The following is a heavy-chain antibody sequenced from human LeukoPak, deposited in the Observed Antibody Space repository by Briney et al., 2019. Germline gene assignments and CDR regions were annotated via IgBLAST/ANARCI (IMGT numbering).Heavy chain of an antibody. V-gene: IGHV4-59*01. D-gene: IGHD5-12*01. CDR3: ARGPLDSGYTYFDY. CDR1: SGSISSDY. J-gene: IGHJ4*02. CDR2: ISYSGSA. Sequence: SETLSLTCTVSSGSISSDYWSWIRQPPGKGLEWIGYISYSGSANYNPSLKTRVTISIDKSKNQFSLKMTSVTAADTVVYYCARGPLDSGYTYFDYWGQGTLVSVAS.